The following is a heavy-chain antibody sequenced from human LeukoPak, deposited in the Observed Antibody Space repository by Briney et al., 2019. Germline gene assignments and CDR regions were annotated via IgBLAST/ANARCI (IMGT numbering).Heavy chain of an antibody. CDR1: GFIFSNYA. V-gene: IGHV3-23*01. D-gene: IGHD6-19*01. Sequence: GGSLRLSCAASGFIFSNYAMSWVRQAPGKGLEWVSGISGNGGSTSYADSVKGRFTISRDNSKNTLYVQMNSLRAEDTAVYYCARARGWYIGDAFDIWGQGTMVTVSS. CDR3: ARARGWYIGDAFDI. CDR2: ISGNGGST. J-gene: IGHJ3*02.